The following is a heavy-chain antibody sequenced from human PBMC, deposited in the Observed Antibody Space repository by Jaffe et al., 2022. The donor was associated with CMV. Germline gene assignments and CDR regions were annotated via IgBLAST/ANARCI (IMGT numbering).Heavy chain of an antibody. D-gene: IGHD2-15*01. CDR2: ISYDGSNK. J-gene: IGHJ6*02. Sequence: QVQLVESGGGVVQPGRSLRLSCAASGFTFSSYGMHWVRQAPGKGLEWVAVISYDGSNKYYADSVKGRFTISRDNSKNTLYLQMNSLRAEDTAVYYCAKGSRLGSGGREGGFMDVWGQGTTVTVSS. V-gene: IGHV3-30*18. CDR3: AKGSRLGSGGREGGFMDV. CDR1: GFTFSSYG.